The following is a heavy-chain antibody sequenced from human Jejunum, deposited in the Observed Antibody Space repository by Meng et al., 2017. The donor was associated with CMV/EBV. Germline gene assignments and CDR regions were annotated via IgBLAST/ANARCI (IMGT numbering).Heavy chain of an antibody. Sequence: GLTFGNYWMSWVRQAPGKGLEWVASIKHEGSEIYYADSLKGRFTISRDNAKNSLYLQMSALRAGDTAVYYCARIVWGYQLLFWLYWGQGTLVTVSS. V-gene: IGHV3-7*01. CDR2: IKHEGSEI. CDR3: ARIVWGYQLLFWLY. J-gene: IGHJ4*02. CDR1: GLTFGNYW. D-gene: IGHD2-2*01.